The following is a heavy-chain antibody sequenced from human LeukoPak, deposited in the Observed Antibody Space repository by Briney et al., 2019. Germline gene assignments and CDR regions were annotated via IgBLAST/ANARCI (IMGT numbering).Heavy chain of an antibody. V-gene: IGHV1-2*02. CDR3: AAALDLHYSMISDF. CDR1: GYTFTGYF. CDR2: INLNSGYT. Sequence: GASVKVSCKASGYTFTGYFMHWVRQAPGQGLQWLGWINLNSGYTNYARRFQGRVTMTRDTSITTAYMEMRGLRSDDTAVYYCAAALDLHYSMISDFWGQGTLVTVSS. J-gene: IGHJ4*02. D-gene: IGHD4-11*01.